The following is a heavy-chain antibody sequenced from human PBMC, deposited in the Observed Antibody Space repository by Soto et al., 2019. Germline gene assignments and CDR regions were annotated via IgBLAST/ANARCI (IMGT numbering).Heavy chain of an antibody. CDR1: GFTFGDYA. CDR3: AKDIILRGWYGTGGLDL. D-gene: IGHD6-19*01. CDR2: IAMNTGSI. J-gene: IGHJ3*01. V-gene: IGHV3-9*01. Sequence: EVKLVESGGGLVQPGRSLRLSCAASGFTFGDYAMHWVRQAPGKGLEWVSGIAMNTGSIGYADSVLGRFTISRDNEKSSLTLQMNSLRPEDTAVYFCAKDIILRGWYGTGGLDLWGQGTMVTVSS.